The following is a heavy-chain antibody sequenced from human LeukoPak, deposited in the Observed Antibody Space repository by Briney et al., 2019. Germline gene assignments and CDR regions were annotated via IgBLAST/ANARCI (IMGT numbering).Heavy chain of an antibody. J-gene: IGHJ4*02. Sequence: SETLSLTCAVYGGSFSGYYWSWIRQPPGKGLEWIGEINHSGSTNYNPSLKSRVTISVDTSKNQFSLKQSSVTAADTAVYYCARDGGAALAAAYNYWGQGTLVTVSS. CDR1: GGSFSGYY. CDR2: INHSGST. CDR3: ARDGGAALAAAYNY. D-gene: IGHD6-13*01. V-gene: IGHV4-34*01.